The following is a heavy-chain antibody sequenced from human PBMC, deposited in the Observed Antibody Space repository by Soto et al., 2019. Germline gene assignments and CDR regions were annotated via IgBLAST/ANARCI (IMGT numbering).Heavy chain of an antibody. CDR1: GVTFSSYW. V-gene: IGHV3-74*01. Sequence: PGGSLRLSCAASGVTFSSYWMHWVRQVPGKGLVWVSRINTDGSSARYADSVKGRFTISRDNAKDTLYLEMNSLRVEDTAVYYCARDPWNTLDYWGQGSLVTVSS. J-gene: IGHJ4*02. D-gene: IGHD1-1*01. CDR2: INTDGSSA. CDR3: ARDPWNTLDY.